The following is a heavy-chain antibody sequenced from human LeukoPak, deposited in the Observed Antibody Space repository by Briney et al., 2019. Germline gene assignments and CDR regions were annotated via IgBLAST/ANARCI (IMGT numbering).Heavy chain of an antibody. CDR1: GGSISSYY. Sequence: PSETLSLTCTVSGGSISSYYWSWIRQPPGKGLEWIGYIYYSGSTNYNPSLKSRVTISVDTSKNQFSLKLSSVTAADTAVYYCARFYVDTTMVGAFDIWGQGTMVTVSS. V-gene: IGHV4-59*01. CDR2: IYYSGST. J-gene: IGHJ3*02. CDR3: ARFYVDTTMVGAFDI. D-gene: IGHD5-18*01.